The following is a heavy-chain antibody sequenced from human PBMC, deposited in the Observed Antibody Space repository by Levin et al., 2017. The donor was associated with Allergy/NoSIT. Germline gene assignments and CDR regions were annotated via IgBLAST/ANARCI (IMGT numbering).Heavy chain of an antibody. CDR1: GYTFREYT. D-gene: IGHD6-25*01. Sequence: GESLKISCKASGYTFREYTIAWVRQAPGQGLEWMGWISAYNGITNYAQNLQDRFTMTTDTSTTTAYMELRSLRSDDTAVYYCARVHERAADYWGQGTLVTVSS. CDR2: ISAYNGIT. V-gene: IGHV1-18*01. CDR3: ARVHERAADY. J-gene: IGHJ4*02.